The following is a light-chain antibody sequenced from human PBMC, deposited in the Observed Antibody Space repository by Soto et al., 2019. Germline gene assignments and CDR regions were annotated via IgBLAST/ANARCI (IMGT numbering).Light chain of an antibody. CDR2: EVT. V-gene: IGLV2-8*01. Sequence: QSALTQPPSASGSPGQSVTISCTGTSSDIGGYGYVSWYQQHPGKAPKVMIFEVTKRASGVSGRFSGSKSGNTASLTVSGIQADHDADDFCSSYAGSNTDVVFGGGTKLTVL. J-gene: IGLJ2*01. CDR1: SSDIGGYGY. CDR3: SSYAGSNTDVV.